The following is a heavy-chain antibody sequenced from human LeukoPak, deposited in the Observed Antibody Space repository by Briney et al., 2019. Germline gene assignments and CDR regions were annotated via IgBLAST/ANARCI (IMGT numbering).Heavy chain of an antibody. V-gene: IGHV3-30*02. Sequence: GGSLRLSCAASGRIFSSSGMPWVRQAPGKGLEWVAFTQYDESNKYYADSVKGRFTISRDNSKNTVFLQMNSLRPEDTALYYCAKQMIERPHYYYMDVWGKGTTVTVSS. CDR1: GRIFSSSG. CDR3: AKQMIERPHYYYMDV. J-gene: IGHJ6*03. D-gene: IGHD3-22*01. CDR2: TQYDESNK.